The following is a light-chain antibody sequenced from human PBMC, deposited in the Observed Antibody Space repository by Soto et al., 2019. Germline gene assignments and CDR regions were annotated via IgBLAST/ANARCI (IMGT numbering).Light chain of an antibody. CDR3: QQYHSSLWT. Sequence: EIVLTQSPGTLSLSPGERATLSCRPSQSVSSSYLAWYQQKPGQAPRLLIYGASSRATGIPDRFSGSGSGTDFTLTISRLEPEDFAVYYCQQYHSSLWTFGQGTKVDIK. V-gene: IGKV3-20*01. J-gene: IGKJ1*01. CDR2: GAS. CDR1: QSVSSSY.